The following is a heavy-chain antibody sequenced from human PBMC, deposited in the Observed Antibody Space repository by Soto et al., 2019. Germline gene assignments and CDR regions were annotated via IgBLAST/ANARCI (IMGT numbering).Heavy chain of an antibody. CDR1: GFTFSDNA. J-gene: IGHJ6*02. D-gene: IGHD2-2*01. V-gene: IGHV3-23*01. CDR3: AKSLSTAVNYGLDV. Sequence: GGSLRLSCGASGFTFSDNAMTWVRQAPGKGLEWVSSISDDGDSTYYADSVKGRFAVSRDNSKNTLFLHMNSLGAEDTAVYYCAKSLSTAVNYGLDVWGQGTSVTVS. CDR2: ISDDGDST.